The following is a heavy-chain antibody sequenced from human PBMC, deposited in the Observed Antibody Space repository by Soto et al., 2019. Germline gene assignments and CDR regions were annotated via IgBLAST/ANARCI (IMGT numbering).Heavy chain of an antibody. CDR3: ARPCRYCSGGSCMHDAFDF. J-gene: IGHJ3*01. D-gene: IGHD2-15*01. Sequence: ASVKVSCKASGYTFTSYAMHWVRQAPGQRLEWMGWINAGNGNTKYSQKFQGRVTITRDTSASTAYMELSSLRSEDTAVYYCARPCRYCSGGSCMHDAFDFWGQGTMVTVSS. V-gene: IGHV1-3*01. CDR1: GYTFTSYA. CDR2: INAGNGNT.